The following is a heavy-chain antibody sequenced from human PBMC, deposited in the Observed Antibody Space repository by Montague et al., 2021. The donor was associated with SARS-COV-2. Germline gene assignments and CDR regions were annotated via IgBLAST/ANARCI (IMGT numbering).Heavy chain of an antibody. J-gene: IGHJ4*02. CDR3: TRDNFWSGYYNY. D-gene: IGHD3-3*01. Sequence: FLRLSCAASGFPFGDYAMSWVRQAPGKGLEWVGFIRSKAYGGTTEYAASVKGRFTISRDDSKSIAYLQMNSLKTEDTAVYYCTRDNFWSGYYNYWGQGTLVTVSS. CDR1: GFPFGDYA. CDR2: IRSKAYGGTT. V-gene: IGHV3-49*04.